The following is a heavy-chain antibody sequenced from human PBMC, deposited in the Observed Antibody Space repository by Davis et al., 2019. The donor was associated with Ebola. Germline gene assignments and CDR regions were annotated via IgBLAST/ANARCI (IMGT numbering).Heavy chain of an antibody. CDR1: GLTFSRYP. V-gene: IGHV3-30*04. J-gene: IGHJ4*02. CDR3: ATGQGLLAAAATGLES. D-gene: IGHD6-25*01. Sequence: GESLKISCEVSGLTFSRYPMHWVRQAPGKGLDWVATISYHGYNTYYADSVKGRFTISRDDSKNTVYLQMNGLRPEDTALYYCATGQGLLAAAATGLESWGQGTLVTVSS. CDR2: ISYHGYNT.